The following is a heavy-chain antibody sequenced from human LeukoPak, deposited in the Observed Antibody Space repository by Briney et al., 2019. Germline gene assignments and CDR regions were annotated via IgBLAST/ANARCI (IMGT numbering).Heavy chain of an antibody. CDR3: ARVRGATNIAARPTDY. Sequence: SQTLSLTCAVSGGSISSGGYSWSWIRQPPGKGLEWIGYIYHSGSTYYNPSLKSRVTISVDRSKNQFSLKLSSVTAADTAVYYCARVRGATNIAARPTDYWGQGTLVTVSS. D-gene: IGHD6-6*01. J-gene: IGHJ4*02. CDR1: GGSISSGGYS. V-gene: IGHV4-30-2*01. CDR2: IYHSGST.